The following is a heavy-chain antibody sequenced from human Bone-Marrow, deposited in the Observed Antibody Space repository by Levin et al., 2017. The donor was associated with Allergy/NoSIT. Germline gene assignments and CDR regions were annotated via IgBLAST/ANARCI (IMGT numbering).Heavy chain of an antibody. CDR2: MSSATFT. Sequence: LSLPCAASGFTFSDFYMSWIRQAPGKGLEWVSYMSSATFTNYADSVKGRFTISRDNAKNSLYLQMNSLRAEDTAVYYCARAGTTVTTRHLDVWGQGTTVTVSS. CDR1: GFTFSDFY. CDR3: ARAGTTVTTRHLDV. V-gene: IGHV3-11*05. D-gene: IGHD4-17*01. J-gene: IGHJ6*02.